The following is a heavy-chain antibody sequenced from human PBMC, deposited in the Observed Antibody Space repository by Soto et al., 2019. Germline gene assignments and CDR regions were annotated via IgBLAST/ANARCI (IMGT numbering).Heavy chain of an antibody. Sequence: PSETLSLTCTVTGGTLSGYYWTWIRQSAGGGLEWIGRIYSSGSTNYNPSLKSRVTISLDTSMSHSSLRLRSVSAADTAVYYWARGQRFSDWFDPWGQGTLVTVSS. J-gene: IGHJ5*02. V-gene: IGHV4-4*07. D-gene: IGHD3-3*01. CDR2: IYSSGST. CDR3: ARGQRFSDWFDP. CDR1: GGTLSGYY.